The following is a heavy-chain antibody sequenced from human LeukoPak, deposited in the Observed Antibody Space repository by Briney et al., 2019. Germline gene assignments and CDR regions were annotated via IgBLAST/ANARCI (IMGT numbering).Heavy chain of an antibody. V-gene: IGHV3-23*01. D-gene: IGHD2-2*02. CDR1: GFTFSSYG. Sequence: PGGSLRLSCAASGFTFSSYGMSWVRQAPGKGLEWVSAISGSGGSTYYADSVKGRFTISRDNSKNTLYLQMNSLRAEDTAVYYCAKAFLVDQLLYDYWGQGTLVTVSS. CDR2: ISGSGGST. CDR3: AKAFLVDQLLYDY. J-gene: IGHJ4*02.